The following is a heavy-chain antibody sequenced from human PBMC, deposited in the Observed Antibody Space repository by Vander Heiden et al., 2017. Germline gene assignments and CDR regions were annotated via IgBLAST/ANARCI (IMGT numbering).Heavy chain of an antibody. CDR2: ISYDGSNK. CDR1: GFTFSRYA. Sequence: QVQLVDPGGGGVQPGRSRRLTCAASGFTFSRYAMHWVRQAPGKGLVWVAVISYDGSNKYYAVPGKGRFTISRDNSKNTLYMQVNRMRAAETAVYCCAIEQPNSSSQPASGYWSHGTMITVYS. V-gene: IGHV3-30-3*01. CDR3: AIEQPNSSSQPASGY. D-gene: IGHD6-6*01. J-gene: IGHJ4*01.